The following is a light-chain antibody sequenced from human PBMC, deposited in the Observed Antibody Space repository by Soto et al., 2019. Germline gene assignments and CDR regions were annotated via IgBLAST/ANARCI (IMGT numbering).Light chain of an antibody. J-gene: IGKJ2*01. Sequence: DIQMTQSPSSLSASVGDRVTITCRASQGISDYLAWYQQKPGKVPKLLIFAASILQSWVPSRFSGSGSGTDFTLTISSLQPEDVATYYCQKYNSVPHTFGQVTKLEIK. CDR3: QKYNSVPHT. CDR2: AAS. V-gene: IGKV1-27*01. CDR1: QGISDY.